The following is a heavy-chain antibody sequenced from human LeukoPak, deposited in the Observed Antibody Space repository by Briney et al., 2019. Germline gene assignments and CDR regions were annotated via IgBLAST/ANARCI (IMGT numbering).Heavy chain of an antibody. Sequence: GGSLRLSCAASGFTFSRHGMHWVRQAPGKGLEWVSYIRYDGSEKYYADSVKGRFTISRDNSENTLYLQMNSLRPEDTAVYDCATGSYYCSNNCRQSYYYVDVWGKGTTVIVSS. D-gene: IGHD2-2*01. V-gene: IGHV3-30*02. CDR3: ATGSYYCSNNCRQSYYYVDV. CDR1: GFTFSRHG. J-gene: IGHJ6*03. CDR2: IRYDGSEK.